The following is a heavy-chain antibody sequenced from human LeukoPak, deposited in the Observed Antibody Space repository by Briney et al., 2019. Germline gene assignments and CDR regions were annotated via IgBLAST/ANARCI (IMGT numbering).Heavy chain of an antibody. D-gene: IGHD4-23*01. CDR2: ISGSGGST. Sequence: GGSLRLSCAVSGFTFSSYAMSWVRQAPGKGLEWVSAISGSGGSTYYADSVKGRFTISRDNSKNTLYLQMNSLRAEDTAVYYCAKDSQDGYGGNSLDYWGQGTLVTVSS. V-gene: IGHV3-23*01. CDR3: AKDSQDGYGGNSLDY. CDR1: GFTFSSYA. J-gene: IGHJ4*02.